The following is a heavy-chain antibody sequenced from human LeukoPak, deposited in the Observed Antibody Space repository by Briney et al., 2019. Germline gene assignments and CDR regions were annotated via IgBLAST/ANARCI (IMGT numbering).Heavy chain of an antibody. CDR3: ARGGNLNYYDSSGYPSPPTFDY. CDR1: DGSFSSYY. D-gene: IGHD3-22*01. J-gene: IGHJ4*02. Sequence: SETLSLTCGVYDGSFSSYYWSWIRQPPGKGLEWIGEINHSGSTNYNPSLKSRVTISVDTSKNQFSLKLSSVTAADTAVYYCARGGNLNYYDSSGYPSPPTFDYWGQGTLVTVSS. V-gene: IGHV4-34*01. CDR2: INHSGST.